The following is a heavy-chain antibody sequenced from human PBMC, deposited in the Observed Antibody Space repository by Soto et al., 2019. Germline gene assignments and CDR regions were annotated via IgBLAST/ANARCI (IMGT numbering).Heavy chain of an antibody. J-gene: IGHJ6*02. CDR1: GFTFSSYA. Sequence: QVQLVESGGGVVQPGRSLRLSCAASGFTFSSYAMHWVRQAPGKGLEWVAVISYDGSNKYYADSVKGRFTISRDNSKNTLYLQRNSLRAEDTAVYYCARDDDPAAAVLYYYYYGMDVWGQGTTVTVSS. V-gene: IGHV3-30-3*01. CDR3: ARDDDPAAAVLYYYYYGMDV. D-gene: IGHD6-13*01. CDR2: ISYDGSNK.